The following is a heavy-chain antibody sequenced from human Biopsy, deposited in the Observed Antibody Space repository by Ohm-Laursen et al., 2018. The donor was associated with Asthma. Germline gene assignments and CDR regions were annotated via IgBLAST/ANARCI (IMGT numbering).Heavy chain of an antibody. CDR2: ISASGNST. J-gene: IGHJ3*02. CDR3: AKGMDTFDI. D-gene: IGHD5-18*01. V-gene: IGHV3-23*01. Sequence: SLRLSCAASGFRFNSYAVSWVRQAPGKGPERVSTISASGNSTYYGDSVKGRFTISRDNSKNTLFLHMNSLRADDTAVYYWAKGMDTFDIWGQGTLVTVSS. CDR1: GFRFNSYA.